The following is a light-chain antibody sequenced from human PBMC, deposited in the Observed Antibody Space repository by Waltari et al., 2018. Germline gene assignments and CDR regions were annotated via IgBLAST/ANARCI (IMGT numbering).Light chain of an antibody. CDR2: DAS. J-gene: IGKJ2*01. Sequence: EIVLTQPPPPLSLAPGERATLSCGASPSVSSSNLAWYHQKPGLAAKPLLYDASSRATGIPDRFSGSGSGTEFNLTSSRLEPEDFAVYYCQKYGSSPYTSDEGTKLE. V-gene: IGKV3D-20*01. CDR3: QKYGSSPYT. CDR1: PSVSSSN.